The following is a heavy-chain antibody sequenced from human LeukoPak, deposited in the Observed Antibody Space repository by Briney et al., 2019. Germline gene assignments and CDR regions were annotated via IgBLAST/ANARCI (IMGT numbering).Heavy chain of an antibody. CDR3: ARDSEVTTVTYFDY. V-gene: IGHV1-46*01. Sequence: ASVKVSCKASEYTFTTYYIHWVRQAPGQGFEWMGVINPSIGSTSFAQKFQGRVTMTRDTSTSTVYMDLSSLRSEDTAVYYCARDSEVTTVTYFDYWGQGTLVTVSS. D-gene: IGHD4-17*01. J-gene: IGHJ4*02. CDR1: EYTFTTYY. CDR2: INPSIGST.